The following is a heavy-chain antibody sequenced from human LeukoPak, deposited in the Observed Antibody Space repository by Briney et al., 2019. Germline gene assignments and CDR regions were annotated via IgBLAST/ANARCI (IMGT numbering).Heavy chain of an antibody. V-gene: IGHV3-7*01. J-gene: IGHJ4*02. D-gene: IGHD1-26*01. Sequence: PGGSLRLSCAASGFTLSTYWMSWVRQAPGKGLEWVANIKQDGSEKYYVDSVKGRFTISRDNAKNSLYLQMNSLRDEDTAVYFCARDKIVGATLLDYWGQGILVTASS. CDR1: GFTLSTYW. CDR2: IKQDGSEK. CDR3: ARDKIVGATLLDY.